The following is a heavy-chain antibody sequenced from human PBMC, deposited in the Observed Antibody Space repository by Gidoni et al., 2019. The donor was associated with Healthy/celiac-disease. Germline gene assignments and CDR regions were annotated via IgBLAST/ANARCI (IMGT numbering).Heavy chain of an antibody. D-gene: IGHD2-8*01. V-gene: IGHV3-23*01. CDR1: GFTFSSYA. J-gene: IGHJ4*02. CDR2: ISGSGGST. CDR3: AKEMGRPTH. Sequence: EVPLLESGGGLVQPGGSLRLSCAASGFTFSSYAMSWVRQAPGKGLEWGSAISGSGGSTYYADSVKGRLTISRDNSKNTLYMKMNSLRAEETAVYYCAKEMGRPTHWGQGTLVTVSS.